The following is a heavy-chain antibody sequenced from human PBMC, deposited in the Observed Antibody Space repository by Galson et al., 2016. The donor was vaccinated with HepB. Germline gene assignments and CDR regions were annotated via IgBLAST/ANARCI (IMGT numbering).Heavy chain of an antibody. V-gene: IGHV3-33*06. CDR2: IWYDGSHE. J-gene: IGHJ4*02. CDR1: GFTFSSYA. Sequence: SLRLSCAASGFTFSSYAMHWVRQAPGKGLEWVAVIWYDGSHEYYADSVKGRSTISRDNSKNTVYLQMNSLSAEDTAVYYCAKNSYSSAWYPDSWGQGPQVTVSS. CDR3: AKNSYSSAWYPDS. D-gene: IGHD6-19*01.